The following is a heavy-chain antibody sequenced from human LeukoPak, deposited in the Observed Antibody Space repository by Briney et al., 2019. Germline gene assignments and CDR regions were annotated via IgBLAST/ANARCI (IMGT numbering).Heavy chain of an antibody. D-gene: IGHD6-19*01. J-gene: IGHJ6*02. CDR3: ARCPRGQGLAEYGMDV. CDR1: GFTFSSYS. CDR2: ISSSSSTT. V-gene: IGHV3-48*01. Sequence: GGSLRLSCAASGFTFSSYSMNWVRQAPGKGLEWVSYISSSSSTTYYADSVKGRFTISRDNAKNTLYLQMNSLRAEDTAVYYCARCPRGQGLAEYGMDVWGQGTTVTVSS.